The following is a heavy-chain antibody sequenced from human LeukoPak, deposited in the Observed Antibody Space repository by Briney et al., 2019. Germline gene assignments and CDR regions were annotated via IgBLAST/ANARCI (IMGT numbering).Heavy chain of an antibody. Sequence: SETLSLTCAVFGRSFSGYYWNWIRQPPGKGLEWIGEINHSGSANYNPSLKSRVTISVDTSKNQFSLKLSSVTAADTAVYYCARVITIFGDDAFDIWGQGTMVTVSS. D-gene: IGHD3-3*01. J-gene: IGHJ3*02. CDR2: INHSGSA. CDR1: GRSFSGYY. CDR3: ARVITIFGDDAFDI. V-gene: IGHV4-34*01.